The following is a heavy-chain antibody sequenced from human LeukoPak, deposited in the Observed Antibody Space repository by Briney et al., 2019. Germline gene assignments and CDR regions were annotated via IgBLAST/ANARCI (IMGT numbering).Heavy chain of an antibody. J-gene: IGHJ6*02. CDR3: ARFVLTGYYYYYGMDV. CDR1: GGSFSGYY. V-gene: IGHV4-34*01. Sequence: SETLSLTCAVYGGSFSGYYWSWIRQPPGKGLEWIGEINHSGSTNYNPSLKSPVTISVDTSKNQFSLKLSSVTAADTAVYYCARFVLTGYYYYYGMDVWGQGTTVTVSS. D-gene: IGHD3-9*01. CDR2: INHSGST.